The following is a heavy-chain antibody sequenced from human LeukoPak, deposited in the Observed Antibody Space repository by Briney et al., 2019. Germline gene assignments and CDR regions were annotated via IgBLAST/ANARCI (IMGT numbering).Heavy chain of an antibody. CDR3: AREGYNGGGFDY. CDR2: IYYSGST. J-gene: IGHJ4*02. CDR1: GGSFSGYY. D-gene: IGHD1-1*01. V-gene: IGHV4-59*01. Sequence: PSETLSLTCAVYGGSFSGYYWSWIRQPPGKGLEWIGYIYYSGSTNYNPSLKSRVTISVDTSKNQFSLKLSSVTAADTAVYYCAREGYNGGGFDYWGQGTLVTVSS.